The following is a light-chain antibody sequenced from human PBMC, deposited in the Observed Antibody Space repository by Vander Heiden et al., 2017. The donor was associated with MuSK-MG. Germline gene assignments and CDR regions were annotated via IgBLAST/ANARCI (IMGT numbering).Light chain of an antibody. CDR1: KLGNKY. Sequence: SSDLTQPPSAAVAPGQPASITCSGDKLGNKYACWYQQKPGQSPLLVIYQNNKRPSGIPERFSGSYSGNTATLTISGTQTVDEADYYCQAWDSSTPEFAGGTKLTVL. V-gene: IGLV3-1*01. J-gene: IGLJ2*01. CDR3: QAWDSSTPE. CDR2: QNN.